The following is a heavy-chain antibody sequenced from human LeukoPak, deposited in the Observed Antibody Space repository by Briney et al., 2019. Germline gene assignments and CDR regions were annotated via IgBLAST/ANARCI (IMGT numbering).Heavy chain of an antibody. Sequence: PGGSLRLSCAASGFTVSSNYMSWVRQAPGKGLEWIGEINHSGSTNYNPSLKSRVTISVDRSKNQFSLKLSSVTAADTAVYYCAREGRDGSADLWGRGTLVTVSS. CDR3: AREGRDGSADL. D-gene: IGHD6-25*01. J-gene: IGHJ2*01. V-gene: IGHV4-34*01. CDR1: GFTVSSNY. CDR2: INHSGST.